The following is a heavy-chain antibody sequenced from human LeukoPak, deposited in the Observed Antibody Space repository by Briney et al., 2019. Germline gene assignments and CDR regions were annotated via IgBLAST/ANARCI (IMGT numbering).Heavy chain of an antibody. CDR2: IYSGGSA. V-gene: IGHV3-66*01. J-gene: IGHJ4*02. CDR3: VKGLYDYGDYEPY. D-gene: IGHD4-17*01. CDR1: GFSVRGNY. Sequence: GGSLGLSCAVSGFSVRGNYLSWVRQAPGKGLVWVSVIYSGGSADYADSVKGRFTISRDNSKNTLYLQMSSLRAEDTAVYYCVKGLYDYGDYEPYWGQGTLVSVSS.